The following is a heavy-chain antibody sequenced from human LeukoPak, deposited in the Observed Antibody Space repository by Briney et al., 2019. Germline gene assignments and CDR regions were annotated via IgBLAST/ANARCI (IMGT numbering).Heavy chain of an antibody. CDR3: AKDRAKGANPPYFDY. D-gene: IGHD1-26*01. Sequence: GGSLRLSCAASGFTFRSYAMSWVRQAPGKGLGWVSAISGSGGSTYYADSVKGRFTISRDNSKNTLYLQMNSLRAEDTAVYYCAKDRAKGANPPYFDYWGQGTLVTVSS. V-gene: IGHV3-23*01. J-gene: IGHJ4*02. CDR1: GFTFRSYA. CDR2: ISGSGGST.